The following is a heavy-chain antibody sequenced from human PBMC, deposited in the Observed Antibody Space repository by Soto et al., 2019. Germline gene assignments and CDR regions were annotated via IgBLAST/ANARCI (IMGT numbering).Heavy chain of an antibody. CDR2: ISGSGGST. J-gene: IGHJ4*02. CDR3: AKTGEMATADDHAFDY. V-gene: IGHV3-23*01. CDR1: GFTFSSYA. D-gene: IGHD5-18*01. Sequence: GGSLRLSCAASGFTFSSYAMSWVRQAPGKGLEWVSAISGSGGSTYYADSVKGRFAISRDNSKNTLYLQMNSLRAEDTAVYYCAKTGEMATADDHAFDYWGQGTLVTLSS.